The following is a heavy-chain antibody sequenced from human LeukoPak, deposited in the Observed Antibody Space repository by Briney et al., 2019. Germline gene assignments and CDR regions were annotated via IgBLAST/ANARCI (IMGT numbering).Heavy chain of an antibody. CDR1: GFTFSSYD. V-gene: IGHV3-33*08. CDR2: IWYDGSNK. Sequence: GGSLRLSRAASGFTFSSYDMSWVRQAPGKGLERVAVIWYDGSNKYYADSVKGRFTISRDNSKNTLYLQMNSLRAEDTAVYYCARDLGYSSSWYWGDYFGYWGQGTLVTVSS. CDR3: ARDLGYSSSWYWGDYFGY. J-gene: IGHJ4*02. D-gene: IGHD6-13*01.